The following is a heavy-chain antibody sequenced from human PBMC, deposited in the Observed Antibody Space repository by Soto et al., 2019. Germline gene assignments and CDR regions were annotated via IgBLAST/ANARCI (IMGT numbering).Heavy chain of an antibody. Sequence: ASVKVSCKASGYTFTGYYMHWVRQAPGQGLDWMGWINPNSGGTNYAQKFQGWVTMTRDTSISTAYMELSRLRSDDTAVYYCARGNYGSGGWEYYYYGMDVWGQGTKVTVSS. D-gene: IGHD3-10*01. V-gene: IGHV1-2*04. CDR3: ARGNYGSGGWEYYYYGMDV. CDR1: GYTFTGYY. J-gene: IGHJ6*02. CDR2: INPNSGGT.